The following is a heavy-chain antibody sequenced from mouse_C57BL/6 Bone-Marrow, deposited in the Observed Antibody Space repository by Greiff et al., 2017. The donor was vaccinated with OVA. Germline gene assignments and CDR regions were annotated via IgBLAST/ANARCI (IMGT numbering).Heavy chain of an antibody. V-gene: IGHV1-9*01. CDR3: ASPITTVVAPYAIDY. Sequence: VQLQQSGAELMKPGASVKLSCKATGYTFTGYWIEWVKQRPGHGLEWIGEILPGSGSTNYNEKFKGKATFAADTSSNTAYMQLSSLTTEDSAIYYCASPITTVVAPYAIDYWGQGTSVTVSS. CDR2: ILPGSGST. CDR1: GYTFTGYW. J-gene: IGHJ4*01. D-gene: IGHD1-1*01.